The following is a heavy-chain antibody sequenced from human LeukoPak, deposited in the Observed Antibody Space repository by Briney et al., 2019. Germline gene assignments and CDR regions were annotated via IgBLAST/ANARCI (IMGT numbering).Heavy chain of an antibody. CDR2: IYYSGST. Sequence: SETLSLTCTVSGGSISSGGYYGSWIRQHPGKGLEGIGYIYYSGSTYYNPSLKSRVTISVDTSKNQFSLKLSSVTAADTAVYYCTRSSSRYLYYGMDVWGQGTTVTVSS. CDR3: TRSSSRYLYYGMDV. V-gene: IGHV4-31*03. CDR1: GGSISSGGYY. J-gene: IGHJ6*02. D-gene: IGHD6-6*01.